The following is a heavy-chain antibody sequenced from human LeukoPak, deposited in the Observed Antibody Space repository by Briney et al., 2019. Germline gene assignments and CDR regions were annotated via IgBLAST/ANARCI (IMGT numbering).Heavy chain of an antibody. CDR1: GFTFSTAW. V-gene: IGHV3-15*01. CDR3: TTDHLRSGYYWEFDY. CDR2: IKSKTDGGTT. Sequence: PGGSLRLSCAASGFTFSTAWMSWVRQAPGKGLEWVGRIKSKTDGGTTDYAAPVKGRFTISRDDSKNTLYLQMNSLKTEDTAVYYCTTDHLRSGYYWEFDYWGQGTLVTVSS. J-gene: IGHJ4*02. D-gene: IGHD3-22*01.